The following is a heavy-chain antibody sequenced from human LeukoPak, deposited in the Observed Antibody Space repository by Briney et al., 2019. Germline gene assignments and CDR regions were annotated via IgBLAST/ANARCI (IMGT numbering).Heavy chain of an antibody. V-gene: IGHV3-7*01. CDR2: IKQDGSEK. CDR1: GFTFSGYW. CDR3: ARVGMYYDFWSGYYRGFYFDY. J-gene: IGHJ4*02. D-gene: IGHD3-3*01. Sequence: GGSLRLSCAASGFTFSGYWMSWVRQAPGKGLEWVANIKQDGSEKYYVDSVKGRFTISRDNAKNSLYLQMNSLRAEDTAVYYCARVGMYYDFWSGYYRGFYFDYWGQGTLVTVSS.